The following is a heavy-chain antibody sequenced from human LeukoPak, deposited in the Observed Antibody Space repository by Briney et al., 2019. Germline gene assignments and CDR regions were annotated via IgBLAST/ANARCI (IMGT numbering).Heavy chain of an antibody. CDR1: GFTFSTKW. D-gene: IGHD6-19*01. V-gene: IGHV3-7*01. CDR3: ARDGQWLVGPYYFDY. CDR2: IKQDGSEK. J-gene: IGHJ4*02. Sequence: GGSLRLSCVASGFTFSTKWMSWVRQAPGKGLEWVANIKQDGSEKYYVDSVKGRFTISRDNAKNSLYLQMNSLRAEDTAVYYCARDGQWLVGPYYFDYWGQGTLVTVSS.